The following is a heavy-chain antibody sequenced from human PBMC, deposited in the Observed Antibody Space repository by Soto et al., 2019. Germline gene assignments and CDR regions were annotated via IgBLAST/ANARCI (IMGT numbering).Heavy chain of an antibody. CDR3: ARDITPIVVVPAAIFDY. V-gene: IGHV1-2*04. Sequence: ASVKVSCKASGYTFTGYYMHWVRQAPGQGLEWMGWINPNSGGTNYAQKFQGWVTMTRDTSISTAYMELSRLRSDDTAVYYCARDITPIVVVPAAIFDYWGQGTLVTVSS. J-gene: IGHJ4*02. CDR1: GYTFTGYY. CDR2: INPNSGGT. D-gene: IGHD2-2*02.